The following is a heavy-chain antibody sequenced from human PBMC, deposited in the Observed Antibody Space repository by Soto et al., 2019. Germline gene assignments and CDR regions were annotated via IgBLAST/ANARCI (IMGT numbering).Heavy chain of an antibody. J-gene: IGHJ3*02. CDR2: IYYRGST. CDR1: GGSISSNFYY. Sequence: SETLSLTCTVSGGSISSNFYYWGWIRQPPGKGLQWIGNIYYRGSTNYNPSLKSPVTISVDTSKNQFSLKLSSVTAADTVFFYCARKTDDSNTFNAFDIWGQGTMVPVS. V-gene: IGHV4-39*01. D-gene: IGHD3-16*01. CDR3: ARKTDDSNTFNAFDI.